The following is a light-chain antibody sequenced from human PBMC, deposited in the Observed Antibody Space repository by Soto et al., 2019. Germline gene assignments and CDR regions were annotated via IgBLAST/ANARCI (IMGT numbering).Light chain of an antibody. CDR2: QVT. CDR3: TSYSSTNTFYV. V-gene: IGLV2-14*01. J-gene: IGLJ1*01. Sequence: QSVLTQPASVSGSPGQSITISCTGTSSDIGGYYYVSWYQHHPGKAPKLMIYQVTNRPSGVSHRFSGSKSGNTASLTISGLQADDEDDYYCTSYSSTNTFYVFGAGTKVTV. CDR1: SSDIGGYYY.